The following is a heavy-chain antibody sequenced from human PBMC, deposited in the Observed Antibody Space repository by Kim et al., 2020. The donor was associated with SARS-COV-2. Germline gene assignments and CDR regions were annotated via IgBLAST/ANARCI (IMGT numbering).Heavy chain of an antibody. V-gene: IGHV4-31*03. CDR3: ARLGLGRRRIDSSGYSYYFDY. J-gene: IGHJ4*02. Sequence: SETLSLTCTVSGGSISSGGYYWSWIRQHPGKGLEWIGYIYYSGSTYYNPSLKSRVTISVDTSKNQFSLKLSSVTAADTAVYYCARLGLGRRRIDSSGYSYYFDYWGQGTLVTVSS. CDR1: GGSISSGGYY. D-gene: IGHD3-22*01. CDR2: IYYSGST.